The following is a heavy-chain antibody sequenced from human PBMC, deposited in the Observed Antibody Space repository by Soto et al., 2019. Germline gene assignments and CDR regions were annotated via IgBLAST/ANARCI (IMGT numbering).Heavy chain of an antibody. CDR2: MSYDGSNE. D-gene: IGHD2-8*01. J-gene: IGHJ4*02. CDR3: AKGPPLLMIYPVLDS. V-gene: IGHV3-30*18. Sequence: PGGSLRLSCAASEFTFSKHGMHWVRQAPGKGLEWVAVMSYDGSNEYYADSVKGRFTISRDNSKNTLYLQMNSLRPEDTAVYFCAKGPPLLMIYPVLDSWGQGTPVTVSS. CDR1: EFTFSKHG.